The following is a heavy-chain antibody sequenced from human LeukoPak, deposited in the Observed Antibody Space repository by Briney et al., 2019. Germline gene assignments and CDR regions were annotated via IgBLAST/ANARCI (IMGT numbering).Heavy chain of an antibody. Sequence: ASVKVSCKASGYSFNSQGMNWVRQAPGQGLEWMGGIIPIFGTANYAQKFQGRVTITADESTSTAYMELSSLRSEDTAVYYCSVAGTDYWGQGTLVTVSS. CDR2: IIPIFGTA. J-gene: IGHJ4*02. CDR3: SVAGTDY. D-gene: IGHD6-19*01. V-gene: IGHV1-69*13. CDR1: GYSFNSQG.